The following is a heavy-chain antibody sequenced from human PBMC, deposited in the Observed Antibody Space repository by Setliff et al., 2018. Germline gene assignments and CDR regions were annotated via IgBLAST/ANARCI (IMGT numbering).Heavy chain of an antibody. J-gene: IGHJ6*02. D-gene: IGHD3-3*01. V-gene: IGHV4-59*01. CDR1: GASISSYY. CDR2: IQKSGST. CDR3: ARLSWNGLRYYGLDV. Sequence: SETLSLTCNVSGASISSYYWSWIRQPPGKGLESIGYIQKSGSTNYNPSLMSRVSISVDTSKNQFSLKLRSVTAADTAVYYCARLSWNGLRYYGLDVWGQGTTVTVSS.